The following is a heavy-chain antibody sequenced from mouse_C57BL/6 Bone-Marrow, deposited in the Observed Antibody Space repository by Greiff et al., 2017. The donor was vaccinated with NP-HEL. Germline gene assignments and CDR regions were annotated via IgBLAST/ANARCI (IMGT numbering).Heavy chain of an antibody. V-gene: IGHV1-72*01. CDR3: AREALITTVVATDYAMDC. D-gene: IGHD1-1*01. Sequence: QVQLQQPGAELVKPGASVKLSCKASGYTFTSYWMHWVKQRPGRGLEWIGRIDPNSGGTKYNEKFKSKATLTVDKPSSTAYMQLSSLTSEDSAVYYCAREALITTVVATDYAMDCWGKGASVTVSS. CDR1: GYTFTSYW. J-gene: IGHJ4*01. CDR2: IDPNSGGT.